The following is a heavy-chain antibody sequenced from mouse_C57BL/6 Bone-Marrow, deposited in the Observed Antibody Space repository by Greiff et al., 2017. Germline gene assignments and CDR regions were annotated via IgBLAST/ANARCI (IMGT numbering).Heavy chain of an antibody. V-gene: IGHV14-4*01. CDR1: GFNIKDDY. Sequence: VQLQQPGAELVRPGASVKLSCKASGFNIKDDYMHWVKQRPEQGLEWIGRIDPANGDTEYDSKFQGKATMTADKSSITAYMQLSSLTSEDTAVYYCTTEGPYGSGHYFDYWGQGTTLTVSS. CDR3: TTEGPYGSGHYFDY. CDR2: IDPANGDT. D-gene: IGHD1-1*01. J-gene: IGHJ2*01.